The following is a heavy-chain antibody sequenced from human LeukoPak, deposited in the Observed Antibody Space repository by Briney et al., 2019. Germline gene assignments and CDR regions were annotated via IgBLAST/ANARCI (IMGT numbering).Heavy chain of an antibody. Sequence: MPSETLSLTCAVSDDSFSSHYWTWIRQPPGKGLEWIGYLSYIGSTNYNPSLKSRVTISIDTSKNQFSLKLSSVTAADTAVYYCARDLVTVTKGFDIWGQGTMVRVSS. CDR3: ARDLVTVTKGFDI. V-gene: IGHV4-59*11. CDR2: LSYIGST. D-gene: IGHD4-17*01. J-gene: IGHJ3*02. CDR1: DDSFSSHY.